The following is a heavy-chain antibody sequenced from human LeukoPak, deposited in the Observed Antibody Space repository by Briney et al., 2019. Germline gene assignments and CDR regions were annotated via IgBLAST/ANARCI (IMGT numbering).Heavy chain of an antibody. CDR2: IIPILGIA. CDR1: GGTFSSYA. D-gene: IGHD3-22*01. Sequence: SVKVSCKASGGTFSSYAISWVRQAPGQGLEWMGRIIPILGIANYAQKFQGRVTITADKSTSTAYMGLSSLRSEDTAVYYCARPRALYYYDSSGYSSHYFDYWGQGTLVTVSS. J-gene: IGHJ4*02. V-gene: IGHV1-69*04. CDR3: ARPRALYYYDSSGYSSHYFDY.